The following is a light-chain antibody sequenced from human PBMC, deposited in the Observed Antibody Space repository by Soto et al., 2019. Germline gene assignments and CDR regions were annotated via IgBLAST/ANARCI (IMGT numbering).Light chain of an antibody. Sequence: QSALTQPPSASGSPGQSVTISCTGAGTDVGQYNYVSWYQQHPGKAPKLLIHHVSRRPSGVPARFSGSKSGNTASLTVSGLQTEDEADYYCCSHVGRSTLLFGGGTKLTVL. CDR3: CSHVGRSTLL. CDR2: HVS. CDR1: GTDVGQYNY. V-gene: IGLV2-8*01. J-gene: IGLJ3*02.